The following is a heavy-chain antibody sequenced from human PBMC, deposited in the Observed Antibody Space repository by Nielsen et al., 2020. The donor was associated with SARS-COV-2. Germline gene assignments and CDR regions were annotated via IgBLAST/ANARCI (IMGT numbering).Heavy chain of an antibody. CDR2: INPSGGST. J-gene: IGHJ4*02. Sequence: SVKVSCKASGYTFTSYYMHWVRQAPGQGLEWMGIINPSGGSTSYAQKFQGRVTMTRDTSTSTVYMELSSLRSEDTAVYYCARGPPVLRYFGHVDYWGQGTLVTVSS. V-gene: IGHV1-46*01. CDR1: GYTFTSYY. CDR3: ARGPPVLRYFGHVDY. D-gene: IGHD3-9*01.